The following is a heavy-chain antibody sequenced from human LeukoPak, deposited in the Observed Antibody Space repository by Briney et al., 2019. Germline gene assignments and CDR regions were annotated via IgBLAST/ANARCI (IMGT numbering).Heavy chain of an antibody. D-gene: IGHD3-3*01. CDR1: GYTFTSYD. Sequence: ASVKVSCKASGYTFTSYDINWVRQATGQGLEWMGWMNPNSGNTGYAQKFQGRVTMTRNTSISTAYMELSSLRSEDTAVYFCARGGVIILRTIYDYFDYWGQGTLVSVST. CDR2: MNPNSGNT. V-gene: IGHV1-8*01. J-gene: IGHJ4*02. CDR3: ARGGVIILRTIYDYFDY.